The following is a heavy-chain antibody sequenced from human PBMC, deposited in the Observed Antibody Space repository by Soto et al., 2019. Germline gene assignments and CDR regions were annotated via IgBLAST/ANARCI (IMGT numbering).Heavy chain of an antibody. V-gene: IGHV1-2*06. CDR3: AREGGSETLQPSYNWFDT. D-gene: IGHD6-25*01. CDR1: GYTFTDYH. CDR2: INANNGGA. Sequence: QVQLVQSGAEVKKPGASVKVSCKASGYTFTDYHIHWVRQAPGQGLEFMGRINANNGGAGSAQQFQGRVTVTRDTSITTVYMELSNLRSDDTAVDYCAREGGSETLQPSYNWFDTWGQGTLVTVSS. J-gene: IGHJ5*02.